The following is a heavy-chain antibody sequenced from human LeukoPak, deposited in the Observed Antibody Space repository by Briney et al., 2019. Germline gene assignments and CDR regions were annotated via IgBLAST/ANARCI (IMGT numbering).Heavy chain of an antibody. CDR2: IYYSGST. CDR1: GGSISSGGYD. J-gene: IGHJ3*02. CDR3: AREAHLGSSGYYYAVSAFDI. V-gene: IGHV4-31*03. D-gene: IGHD3-22*01. Sequence: TSSETLSLTCTVSGGSISSGGYDWSWIRQHPGKGLEWIGYIYYSGSTYYNPSLKSRVTISVDTSKNQFSMKLSSVTAADTAVYYCAREAHLGSSGYYYAVSAFDIWGQGTMVTVSS.